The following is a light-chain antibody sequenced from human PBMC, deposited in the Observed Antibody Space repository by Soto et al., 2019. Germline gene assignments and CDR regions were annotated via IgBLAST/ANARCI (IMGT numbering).Light chain of an antibody. J-gene: IGKJ2*01. CDR1: QSVSSSY. V-gene: IGKV3-20*01. Sequence: EIVLTQSPGTLSLSPGERATLSCRASQSVSSSYLAWYQQKPGQAPRLLIYGASSRATGIPDRFSGSGSGTDFSLTISRREPEDFAVYYCQQYGSLPPYTFGQGTKLEIK. CDR2: GAS. CDR3: QQYGSLPPYT.